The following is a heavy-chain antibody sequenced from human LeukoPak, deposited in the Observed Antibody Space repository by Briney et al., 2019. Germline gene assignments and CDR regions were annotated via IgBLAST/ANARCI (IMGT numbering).Heavy chain of an antibody. CDR3: AKQDCSGGSCYGTGTDY. J-gene: IGHJ4*02. D-gene: IGHD2-15*01. V-gene: IGHV3-23*01. CDR2: ISGSGGST. Sequence: PGGSLRLSCAASGFTFSSYAMSWVRQAPGKGLEWVSAISGSGGSTYYADSVKGRFTISRDNSKNTLYLQMNSLRAEDTAVYYCAKQDCSGGSCYGTGTDYWGQGTLVTVSS. CDR1: GFTFSSYA.